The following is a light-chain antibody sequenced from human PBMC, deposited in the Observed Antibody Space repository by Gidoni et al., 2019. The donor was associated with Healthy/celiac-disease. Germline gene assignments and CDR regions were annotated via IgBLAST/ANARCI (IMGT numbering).Light chain of an antibody. V-gene: IGKV3-20*01. CDR3: QQYGSSPNT. Sequence: EIVLTQSPGTLSLSPGERAPLSCRASQSVSSSYLAWYQQKPGQAPRLLIYVVSSRATGIPDRFSGSGSGTDFTLTISRLEPEDFAVDYCQQYGSSPNTFGQGTKLEIK. CDR1: QSVSSSY. CDR2: VVS. J-gene: IGKJ2*01.